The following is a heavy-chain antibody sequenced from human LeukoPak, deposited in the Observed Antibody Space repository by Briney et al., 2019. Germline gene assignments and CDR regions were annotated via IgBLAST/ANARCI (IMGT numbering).Heavy chain of an antibody. J-gene: IGHJ4*02. CDR3: ARDLGDVDTAMVEYYFDY. Sequence: TSYYMHWVRQAPXXGXXWXXXXXXSGGSTSYAQKFQGRVTMTRHTSTSTVYMELSSLRSEDTAVYYCARDLGDVDTAMVEYYFDYWGQGTLVTVSS. D-gene: IGHD5-18*01. V-gene: IGHV1-46*01. CDR1: TSYY. CDR2: XXXSGGST.